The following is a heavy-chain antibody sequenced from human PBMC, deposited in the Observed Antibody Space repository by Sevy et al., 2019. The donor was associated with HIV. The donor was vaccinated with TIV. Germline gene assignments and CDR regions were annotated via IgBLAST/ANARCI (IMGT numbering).Heavy chain of an antibody. J-gene: IGHJ6*02. CDR1: GFTFSSYG. Sequence: GGSLRLSCAASGFTFSSYGMHLVRQAPGKGLEWVAVIWYDGSNKYYADSVKGRFTISRDNSKNTLYLQMNSLRAEDTAVYYCARGSPDIVLVPAAYYYYGMDVWGQGTTVTVSS. D-gene: IGHD2-2*01. CDR3: ARGSPDIVLVPAAYYYYGMDV. CDR2: IWYDGSNK. V-gene: IGHV3-33*01.